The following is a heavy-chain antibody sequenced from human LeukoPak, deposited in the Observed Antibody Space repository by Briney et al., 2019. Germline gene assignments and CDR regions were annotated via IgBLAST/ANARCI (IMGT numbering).Heavy chain of an antibody. V-gene: IGHV1-69*05. CDR2: IIPIFGTA. D-gene: IGHD6-6*01. Sequence: GALVKVSCKASGGTFSSYAISWVRQAPGQGLEWMGGIIPIFGTANYAQKFQGRVTITTDESTSTAYMELSSLRSEDTAVYYCARGTAALGSSSLDRWFDPWGQGTLVTVSS. J-gene: IGHJ5*02. CDR1: GGTFSSYA. CDR3: ARGTAALGSSSLDRWFDP.